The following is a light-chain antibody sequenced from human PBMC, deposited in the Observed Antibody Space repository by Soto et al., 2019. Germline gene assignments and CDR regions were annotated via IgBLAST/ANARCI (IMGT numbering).Light chain of an antibody. V-gene: IGKV3-20*01. CDR2: RAS. CDR1: QSVSSSY. Sequence: EIVLTQSPGTLSLSPGERATLSCRASQSVSSSYLAWYQHKPGQAPRLLIYRASSRATGIPDRFSGSGSGTDFTLTISRLEPADFAVYYCQQYGSSPPYTFGQVTKLEIK. J-gene: IGKJ2*01. CDR3: QQYGSSPPYT.